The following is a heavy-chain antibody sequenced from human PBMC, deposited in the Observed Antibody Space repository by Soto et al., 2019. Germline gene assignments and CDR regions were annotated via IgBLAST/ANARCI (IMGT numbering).Heavy chain of an antibody. Sequence: SQTLSLTCAISGDSVSSTSAAWNWIRQSPSRGREWLGRTYYRSKWYKEYAASVKSRITINPDTSKNQFSLQLNSVSPEDTAGYYCARTVGWLDPWGQGSLVTVAS. CDR2: TYYRSKWYK. D-gene: IGHD1-26*01. CDR1: GDSVSSTSAA. V-gene: IGHV6-1*01. J-gene: IGHJ5*02. CDR3: ARTVGWLDP.